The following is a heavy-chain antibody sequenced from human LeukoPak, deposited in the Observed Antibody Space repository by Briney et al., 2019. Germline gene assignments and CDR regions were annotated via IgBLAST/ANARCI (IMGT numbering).Heavy chain of an antibody. CDR3: AREGVAGTIFDY. Sequence: GESLKISCKASGYTFTGYYMHWVRQAPGQGLEWMGWINPHSGGTNYVQKFQGGVTMTRDTSISTAYMGLSGLRSDDTAVYYCAREGVAGTIFDYWGQGTLVTVSS. V-gene: IGHV1-2*02. CDR1: GYTFTGYY. J-gene: IGHJ4*02. CDR2: INPHSGGT. D-gene: IGHD6-19*01.